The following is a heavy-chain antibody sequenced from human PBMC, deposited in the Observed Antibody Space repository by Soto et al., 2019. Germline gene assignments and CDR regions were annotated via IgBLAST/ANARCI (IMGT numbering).Heavy chain of an antibody. CDR3: AKVRWSSLAAAADY. Sequence: PGGSLRLSCAASGFTFSSYAMSWVRQAPGKGLEWVSAISGSGGSTYYADSVKGRFTISRDNSKNTLYLQMNSLRAEDTAVYYCAKVRWSSLAAAADYWGQGTLVTVSS. J-gene: IGHJ4*02. CDR1: GFTFSSYA. CDR2: ISGSGGST. V-gene: IGHV3-23*01. D-gene: IGHD6-13*01.